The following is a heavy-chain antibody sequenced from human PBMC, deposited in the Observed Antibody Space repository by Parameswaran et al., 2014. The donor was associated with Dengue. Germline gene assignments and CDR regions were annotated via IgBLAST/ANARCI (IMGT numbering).Heavy chain of an antibody. CDR3: ARTASLGPLLYFDY. CDR1: GVSFSNYH. D-gene: IGHD7-27*01. J-gene: IGHJ4*02. CDR2: IFYTGDT. Sequence: ASETLSLTCTVSGVSFSNYHWTWIRQPPGKGLDWIGYIFYTGDTNYNSSLKSRVTMSLDKSKNQVSLKLTSATAADTAVYYCARTASLGPLLYFDYWGQGILVTVSS. V-gene: IGHV4-59*08.